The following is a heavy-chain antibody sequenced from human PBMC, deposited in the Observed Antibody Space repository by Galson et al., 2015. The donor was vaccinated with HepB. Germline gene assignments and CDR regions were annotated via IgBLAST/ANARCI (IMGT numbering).Heavy chain of an antibody. CDR2: IKSKTDGGTT. J-gene: IGHJ4*02. V-gene: IGHV3-15*07. CDR3: TTEIWFGELLELDY. D-gene: IGHD3-10*01. CDR1: GFTFSNAW. Sequence: SLRLSCAASGFTFSNAWMNWVRQAPGKGLEWVGRIKSKTDGGTTDYAAPVKGRFTISRDDSKNTLYLQMNSLKTEDTAVYYCTTEIWFGELLELDYWGQGTLVTVSS.